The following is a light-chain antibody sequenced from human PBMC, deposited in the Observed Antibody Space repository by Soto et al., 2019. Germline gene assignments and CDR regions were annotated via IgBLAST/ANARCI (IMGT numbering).Light chain of an antibody. CDR3: QQYGSSPRT. Sequence: EIVLTQSPGTLSLSPGERATLSCRASQTVTSNYLAWYQQKPGQAPRLLIYGASGRATGIPDRFSGSGSGTDFTLTISRVEPEDFAVYYYQQYGSSPRTFGHGTKVDIK. CDR1: QTVTSNY. V-gene: IGKV3-20*01. J-gene: IGKJ1*01. CDR2: GAS.